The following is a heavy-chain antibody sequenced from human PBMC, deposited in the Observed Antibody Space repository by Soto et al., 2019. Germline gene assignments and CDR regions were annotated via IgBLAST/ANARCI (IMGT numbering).Heavy chain of an antibody. D-gene: IGHD6-19*01. Sequence: QVQLVQSGAEVKKHGSSVKVSCKASGGTFSSYAISWVRQAPGQGLEWMGGIIPIFGTANYAQKFQGRVTITADESTSTAYMELSSLRSEDTAVYYCARTIKGKSGWYDDYFDYWGQGTLVTVSS. V-gene: IGHV1-69*01. CDR3: ARTIKGKSGWYDDYFDY. CDR2: IIPIFGTA. CDR1: GGTFSSYA. J-gene: IGHJ4*02.